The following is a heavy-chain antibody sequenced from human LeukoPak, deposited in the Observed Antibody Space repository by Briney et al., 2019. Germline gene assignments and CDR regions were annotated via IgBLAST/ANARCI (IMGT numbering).Heavy chain of an antibody. CDR3: ARGIVVVVGASDHFDW. D-gene: IGHD2-15*01. CDR1: GFNFNSYL. CDR2: LSPDGSDK. J-gene: IGHJ4*02. Sequence: GGPLTLFCVLCGFNFNSYLMQCLRQPPGRGREGVGTLSPDGSDKYYAHSVKGRFTISKDNAKTPLYLQIDSLRADDTALYFGARGIVVVVGASDHFDWGGQGTLITVSS. V-gene: IGHV3-7*01.